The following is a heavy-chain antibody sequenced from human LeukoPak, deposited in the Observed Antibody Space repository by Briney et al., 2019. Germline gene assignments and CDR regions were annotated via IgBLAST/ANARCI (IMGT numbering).Heavy chain of an antibody. CDR2: ISYSGNT. D-gene: IGHD3-22*01. J-gene: IGHJ4*02. V-gene: IGHV4-39*07. Sequence: PSETLSLTCTVSGGSISRGTYYWGWIRQPPGKGLQWIGSISYSGNTYSNPSLASRVTMSVDTSKNQFSPKLSSVTAADTAVYYCGRDRRATYYYDSSGYYSDFWGQGTLVTVSS. CDR3: GRDRRATYYYDSSGYYSDF. CDR1: GGSISRGTYY.